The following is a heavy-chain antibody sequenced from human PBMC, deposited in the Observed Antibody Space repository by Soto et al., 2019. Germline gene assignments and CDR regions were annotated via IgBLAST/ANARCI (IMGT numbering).Heavy chain of an antibody. V-gene: IGHV4-34*01. D-gene: IGHD2-8*02. J-gene: IGHJ4*02. CDR2: INHSGST. CDR3: ARDKITGLFDY. Sequence: SETLSLTCAVYGGSFSCYYWTWIRQPPGTGLEWIGEINHSGSTNYNPSLKSRVTISVDTSKNQFSLKLTSVPAADTAVYYCARDKITGLFDYWGQGTLVTVSS. CDR1: GGSFSCYY.